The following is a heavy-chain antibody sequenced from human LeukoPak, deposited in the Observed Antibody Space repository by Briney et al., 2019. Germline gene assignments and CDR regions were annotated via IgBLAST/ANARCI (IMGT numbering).Heavy chain of an antibody. V-gene: IGHV3-64D*06. CDR3: APGKFDY. J-gene: IGHJ4*02. CDR1: GFTFNTYA. Sequence: PGGSLRLSCSASGFTFNTYAMHWVRQAPGKGLEYVSAIDHNGGTTYYADSVKGRFTISRDNSKNTLYLQMSSLRTEDTAAYYCAPGKFDYWGQGTLVTVSS. CDR2: IDHNGGTT.